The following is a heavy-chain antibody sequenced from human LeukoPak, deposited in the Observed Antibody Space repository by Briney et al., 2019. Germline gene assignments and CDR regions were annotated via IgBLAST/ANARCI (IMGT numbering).Heavy chain of an antibody. CDR2: IHHSGST. D-gene: IGHD3-10*01. J-gene: IGHJ6*02. V-gene: IGHV4-59*02. CDR3: ARDSLWFGGAYGMDV. CDR1: GGAVSSDY. Sequence: PSETLSLTCTLSGGAVSSDYWSWIRQPPGKRLEWIGYIHHSGSTYYNPSLESRVTMSVDTSKSLLSLKLTSVTAADTAVYYCARDSLWFGGAYGMDVWGQGTTVIVSS.